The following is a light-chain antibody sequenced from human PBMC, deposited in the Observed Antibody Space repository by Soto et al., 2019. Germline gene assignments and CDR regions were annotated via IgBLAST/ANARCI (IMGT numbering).Light chain of an antibody. CDR2: DVS. CDR3: SSYTSISTYV. J-gene: IGLJ1*01. Sequence: QSVLTQPASVSRSPGQSITISCTGTSSDVGGYDFVSWYQHHPGKAPRLMIYDVSHRPSGVSDRFSASKSGNTASLTISGLLAEDEADYYCSSYTSISTYVFGTGTKVTVL. CDR1: SSDVGGYDF. V-gene: IGLV2-14*03.